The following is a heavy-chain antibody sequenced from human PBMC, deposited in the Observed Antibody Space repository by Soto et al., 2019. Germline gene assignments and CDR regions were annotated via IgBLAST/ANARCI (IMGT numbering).Heavy chain of an antibody. CDR3: ARESEDLTSNFAY. Sequence: EVQLVESGGGLVKPGGSLRLSCAASGFTFTRYSMNWVRQAPGKGLEWVSSISSTTNDIYYGDSMKGRFTISRDNAKNSLYLEMNSLRAEDTAVYYCARESEDLTSNFAYWGQGTLVTVSS. CDR1: GFTFTRYS. CDR2: ISSTTNDI. V-gene: IGHV3-21*06. J-gene: IGHJ4*02.